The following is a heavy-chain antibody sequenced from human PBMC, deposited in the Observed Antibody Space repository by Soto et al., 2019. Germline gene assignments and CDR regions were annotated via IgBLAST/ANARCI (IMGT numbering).Heavy chain of an antibody. CDR3: AKDRERDAWYEDY. V-gene: IGHV3-23*01. J-gene: IGHJ4*02. CDR1: GFSFSSYA. Sequence: GVLRLSCVASGFSFSSYAMSWVRQAPGKGLEWVSVISGSDGSTYYADSVKGRFTISRDNSKNTLYLRMNSLRAEDTAVYYCAKDRERDAWYEDYWGQGTLVTVSS. D-gene: IGHD6-13*01. CDR2: ISGSDGST.